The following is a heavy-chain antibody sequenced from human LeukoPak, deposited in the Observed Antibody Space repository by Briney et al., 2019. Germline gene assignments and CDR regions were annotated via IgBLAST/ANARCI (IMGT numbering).Heavy chain of an antibody. CDR1: GGSISRYY. CDR3: ARTAKYYYGSETYYFFDY. CDR2: ISYTGST. Sequence: SETLSLTCTVSGGSISRYYWCWIRQPPGKGLGWIGYISYTGSTTYNSSLKSRVTISLDTSQNQISLKLTSVSPADTAVYYCARTAKYYYGSETYYFFDYWGRGTLVTVSS. D-gene: IGHD3-10*01. V-gene: IGHV4-59*01. J-gene: IGHJ4*02.